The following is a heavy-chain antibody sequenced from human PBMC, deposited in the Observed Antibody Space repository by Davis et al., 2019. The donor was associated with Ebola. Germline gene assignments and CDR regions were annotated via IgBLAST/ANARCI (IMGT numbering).Heavy chain of an antibody. CDR3: ARRMDV. Sequence: SLNTPCPAPGFTFSSYSMNWVRQAPGQGLEWVSSISSSSSYIYYADSVKGRFTISRDNAKNSLYLQMNSLRAEDTAVYYCARRMDVWGQGTTVTVSS. V-gene: IGHV3-21*01. CDR1: GFTFSSYS. CDR2: ISSSSSYI. J-gene: IGHJ6*02.